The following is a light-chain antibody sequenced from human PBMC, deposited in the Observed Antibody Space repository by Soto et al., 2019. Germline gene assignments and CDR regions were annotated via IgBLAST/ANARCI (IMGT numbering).Light chain of an antibody. Sequence: QSALTQPASVSGSPGQSITISCTGTSSDVGGYNYVSCYQQHPGKAPKLMIYDVSNRPSGVSNRFSGSKSGNTPSLTISGLQAEDEADYYCSSHTSSSTLVFGGGTKVTVL. CDR1: SSDVGGYNY. CDR3: SSHTSSSTLV. J-gene: IGLJ3*02. CDR2: DVS. V-gene: IGLV2-14*01.